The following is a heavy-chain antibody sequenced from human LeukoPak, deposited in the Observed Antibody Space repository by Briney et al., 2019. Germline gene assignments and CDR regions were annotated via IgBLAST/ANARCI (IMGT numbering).Heavy chain of an antibody. Sequence: SETLSLTCTVSGGSMSRNYWSWIRQPPGKGLEWIGYIYYSGSTNYNPSLKSRVTMSVDTSKNQFSLKLSSVTAADTAVYYCARAVGSGSFQTYYYYMDVWGKGTTVTISS. D-gene: IGHD3-10*01. CDR1: GGSMSRNY. J-gene: IGHJ6*03. V-gene: IGHV4-59*12. CDR2: IYYSGST. CDR3: ARAVGSGSFQTYYYYMDV.